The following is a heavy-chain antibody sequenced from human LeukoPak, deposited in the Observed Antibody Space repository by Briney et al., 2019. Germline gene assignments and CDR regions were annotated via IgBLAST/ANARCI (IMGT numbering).Heavy chain of an antibody. J-gene: IGHJ4*02. Sequence: GGSLRLSCAASGFTFSHYNMNWVRQAPGKGLEWVSYITGSSTTMYYADSVKGRFTISRDNAKNSLYLQMNSLRAEDTAVYYCAREPTYTNTWYTACDYWGQGTPVTVSS. D-gene: IGHD6-13*01. CDR1: GFTFSHYN. CDR3: AREPTYTNTWYTACDY. CDR2: ITGSSTTM. V-gene: IGHV3-48*01.